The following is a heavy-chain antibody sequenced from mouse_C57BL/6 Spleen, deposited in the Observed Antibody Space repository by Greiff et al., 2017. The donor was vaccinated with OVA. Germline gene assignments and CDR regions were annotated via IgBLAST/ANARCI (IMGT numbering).Heavy chain of an antibody. CDR2: INPGSGGT. Sequence: VKLMESGAELVRPGTSVKVSCKASGYAFTNYLIEWVKQRPGQGLEWIGVINPGSGGTNYNEKFKGKATLTADKSSSTAYMQLSSLTSEDSAVYVCARDSSGYGRDYFDYWGQGTTLTVSS. V-gene: IGHV1-54*01. CDR1: GYAFTNYL. D-gene: IGHD3-2*02. J-gene: IGHJ2*01. CDR3: ARDSSGYGRDYFDY.